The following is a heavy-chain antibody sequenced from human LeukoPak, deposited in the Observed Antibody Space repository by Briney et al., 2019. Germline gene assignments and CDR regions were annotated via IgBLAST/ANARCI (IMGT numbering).Heavy chain of an antibody. CDR2: ISYDGSNK. D-gene: IGHD1-26*01. CDR1: GFTFSSYA. J-gene: IGHJ4*02. Sequence: QTGGSLRLSCVASGFTFSSYAMHWVRQAPGKGLEWVTVISYDGSNKYYADSVKGRFTISRDNSKNTLYLQMNSLRGEDTAVYYCARDGRSGSNYGRVDYWGQGTLVTVSS. V-gene: IGHV3-30*04. CDR3: ARDGRSGSNYGRVDY.